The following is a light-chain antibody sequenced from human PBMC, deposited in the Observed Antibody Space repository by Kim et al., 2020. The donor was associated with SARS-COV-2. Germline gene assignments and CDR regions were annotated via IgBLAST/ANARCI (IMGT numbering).Light chain of an antibody. CDR2: EVS. Sequence: QSMTISCSGTSSDVGSYNLVCWYQQHPGKAPKLMIYEVSKRPSGVSNRFSGSKSGNTASLTISGLQAEDEADYYCCSYAGSSTFVVFGGGTQLTVL. CDR1: SSDVGSYNL. V-gene: IGLV2-23*02. CDR3: CSYAGSSTFVV. J-gene: IGLJ2*01.